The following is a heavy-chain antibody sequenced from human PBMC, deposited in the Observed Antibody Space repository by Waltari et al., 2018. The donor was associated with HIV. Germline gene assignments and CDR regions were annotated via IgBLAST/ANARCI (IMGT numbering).Heavy chain of an antibody. J-gene: IGHJ4*02. V-gene: IGHV4-38-2*02. Sequence: QVQLQESGPGLVKPSETLSLTCTVSGYSISSGYYWGWIRQPPGKGLEWIGSIYHSGSTYYNPSLKSRVTISVDTSKNQFSLKLSSVTAADTAVYYCARAAVAGTLPFDYWGQGTLVTVSS. CDR1: GYSISSGYY. D-gene: IGHD6-19*01. CDR2: IYHSGST. CDR3: ARAAVAGTLPFDY.